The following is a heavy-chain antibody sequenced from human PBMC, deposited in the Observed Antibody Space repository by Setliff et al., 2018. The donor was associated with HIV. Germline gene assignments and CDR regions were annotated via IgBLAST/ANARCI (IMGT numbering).Heavy chain of an antibody. CDR2: IWFDGSTE. J-gene: IGHJ6*03. Sequence: GGSLRLSCAASGFTFNSYPMHWVRQAPGKGLEWVAVIWFDGSTEYYADTVKGRFTISRDNSKNTLYLQMSSLRADDTAVYYCARGVDSYMDVWGKGTTVTVSS. CDR1: GFTFNSYP. D-gene: IGHD5-12*01. CDR3: ARGVDSYMDV. V-gene: IGHV3-33*01.